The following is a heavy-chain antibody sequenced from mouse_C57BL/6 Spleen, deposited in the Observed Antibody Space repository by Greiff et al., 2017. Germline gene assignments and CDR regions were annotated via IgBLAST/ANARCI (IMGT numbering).Heavy chain of an antibody. J-gene: IGHJ3*01. CDR1: GYTFTDYE. CDR2: IDPETGGT. V-gene: IGHV1-15*01. CDR3: TRGGSLGWFAY. D-gene: IGHD6-1*01. Sequence: QVQLQQSGAELVRPGASVTLSCKASGYTFTDYEMHWVKQTPVHGLEWIGAIDPETGGTAYNQKFKGKAILTADKSSSTAYMELRSLTSEDSAVYYCTRGGSLGWFAYWGQGTLVTVSA.